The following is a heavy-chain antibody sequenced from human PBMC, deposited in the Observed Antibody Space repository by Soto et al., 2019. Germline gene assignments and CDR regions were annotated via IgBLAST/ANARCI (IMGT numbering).Heavy chain of an antibody. CDR3: ARCAAAGYGYYMAV. D-gene: IGHD6-13*01. CDR2: LYYRGST. CDR1: GGSVSSGSYY. V-gene: IGHV4-61*01. Sequence: SETLSLTCTVSGGSVSSGSYYWSLIRQPPGKGLEWVGNLYYRGSTNYNPSLRSRVTISVDTSKNQFSLKLDSVTAADTAVYYCARCAAAGYGYYMAVRGKGTTVTVSS. J-gene: IGHJ6*03.